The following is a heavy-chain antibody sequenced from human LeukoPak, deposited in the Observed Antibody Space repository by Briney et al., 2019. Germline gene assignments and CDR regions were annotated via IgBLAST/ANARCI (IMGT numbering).Heavy chain of an antibody. J-gene: IGHJ4*02. CDR1: GGSISSGGYY. Sequence: PSETLSLTCTVSGGSISSGGYYWSWIRQHPGKGLEWIGYIYYSGSTYYNPSLKSRVTISVDTSKNQFSLKLSSVTAADTAVYYCARTGSDFWSGYLYYFDYWGQGTLVTVSS. V-gene: IGHV4-31*03. D-gene: IGHD3-3*01. CDR2: IYYSGST. CDR3: ARTGSDFWSGYLYYFDY.